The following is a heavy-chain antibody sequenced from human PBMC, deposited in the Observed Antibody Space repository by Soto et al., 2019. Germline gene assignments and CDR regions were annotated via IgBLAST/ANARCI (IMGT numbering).Heavy chain of an antibody. CDR3: ARDNGAGAFDY. CDR2: IKQDGSEK. D-gene: IGHD1-26*01. J-gene: IGHJ4*02. V-gene: IGHV3-7*01. CDR1: GFTFSSYW. Sequence: GGSLRLSCAASGFTFSSYWMSWVRQAPGKGLEWVANIKQDGSEKYYVDSVKGRFTISRDNAKNSLYLQMNSLRAEDTAVYSCARDNGAGAFDYWGQGTLVTVSS.